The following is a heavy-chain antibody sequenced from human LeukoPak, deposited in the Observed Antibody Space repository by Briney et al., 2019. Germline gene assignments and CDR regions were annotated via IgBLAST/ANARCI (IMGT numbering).Heavy chain of an antibody. Sequence: ASVKVSCKASGYTFTSYDINWVRQATGQGLEWMGWMNPNSGNTGYAQKFQGRVTMTRNTSISTAYMELSSLRSEDTAVYYCAGDSYSKSAYNWFDPWGQGTLVTVSS. D-gene: IGHD4-11*01. J-gene: IGHJ5*02. V-gene: IGHV1-8*01. CDR1: GYTFTSYD. CDR2: MNPNSGNT. CDR3: AGDSYSKSAYNWFDP.